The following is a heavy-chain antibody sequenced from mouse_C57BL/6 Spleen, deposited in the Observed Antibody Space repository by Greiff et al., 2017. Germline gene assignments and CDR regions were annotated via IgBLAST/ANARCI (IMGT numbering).Heavy chain of an antibody. Sequence: QLQQPGAELVKPGASVKMSCKASGYTFTSYWITWVKQRPGQGLEWIGDIYPGSGSTNYNEKFKSKATLTVDTSSSTAYMQLSSLTSEDSAVYYCARRRTYGSSPYYFDYWGQGTTLTVSS. CDR3: ARRRTYGSSPYYFDY. CDR2: IYPGSGST. D-gene: IGHD1-1*01. J-gene: IGHJ2*01. CDR1: GYTFTSYW. V-gene: IGHV1-55*01.